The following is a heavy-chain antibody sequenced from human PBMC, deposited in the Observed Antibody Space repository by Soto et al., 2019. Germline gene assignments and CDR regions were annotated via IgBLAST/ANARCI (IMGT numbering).Heavy chain of an antibody. V-gene: IGHV3-23*01. Sequence: GGSLRLSCAASGFTFSSYAMSWVRQAPGKGLEWVSAISGSGGSTYYADSVKGRFTISRDNSKNTLYLQMNSLRAEDTAVYYCAKDPRRDSSGYYNEFDYWGQGTLVTVSS. CDR1: GFTFSSYA. J-gene: IGHJ4*02. CDR3: AKDPRRDSSGYYNEFDY. CDR2: ISGSGGST. D-gene: IGHD3-22*01.